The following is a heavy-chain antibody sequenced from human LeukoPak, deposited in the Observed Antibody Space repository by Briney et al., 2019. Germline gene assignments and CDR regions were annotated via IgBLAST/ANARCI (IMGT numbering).Heavy chain of an antibody. CDR2: ISYDGSNK. Sequence: GGSLRLSCAASGFTFSSYGMHWVRQAPGKGLEWVAVISYDGSNKYYADSVKGRFTISRDNSKNTLYLQMNSLRAEDTAVYYCAKSRHYDILTGPRGDYYMDVWGKGTTVTISS. CDR1: GFTFSSYG. V-gene: IGHV3-30*18. CDR3: AKSRHYDILTGPRGDYYMDV. J-gene: IGHJ6*03. D-gene: IGHD3-9*01.